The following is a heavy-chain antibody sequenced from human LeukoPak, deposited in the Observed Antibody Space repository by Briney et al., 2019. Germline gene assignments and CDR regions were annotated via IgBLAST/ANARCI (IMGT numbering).Heavy chain of an antibody. D-gene: IGHD6-13*01. CDR2: IYTSGST. V-gene: IGHV4-61*02. J-gene: IGHJ5*02. CDR3: ARARFRLAAAGINWFDP. CDR1: GGSISSGSYY. Sequence: SETLSLTCTVSGGSISSGSYYWSWIRQPAGKGLEWIGRIYTSGSTNYNPSLKSRVTISVDTSKNQFSLKLSSVTAADTAVYYCARARFRLAAAGINWFDPWGQGTLVTVSS.